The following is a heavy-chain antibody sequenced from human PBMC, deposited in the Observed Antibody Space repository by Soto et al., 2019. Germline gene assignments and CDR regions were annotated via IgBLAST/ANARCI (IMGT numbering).Heavy chain of an antibody. V-gene: IGHV4-59*02. CDR3: ARDLVVGATRPHFDH. D-gene: IGHD1-26*01. CDR1: GDSVTGHY. J-gene: IGHJ4*02. Sequence: SETLSLTCTVSGDSVTGHYWSWIWQPPGKGLEWIGYIYYNGNINYNPSLKSRVTISVDTSKNHLSLKMISVTTADTAVYYCARDLVVGATRPHFDHWGLGTLVTVSS. CDR2: IYYNGNI.